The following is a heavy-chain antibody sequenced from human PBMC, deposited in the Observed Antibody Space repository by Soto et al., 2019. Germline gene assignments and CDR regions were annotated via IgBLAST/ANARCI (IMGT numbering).Heavy chain of an antibody. D-gene: IGHD3-16*01. CDR1: GGSISSGCYY. V-gene: IGHV4-31*03. Sequence: SETLSLTCTVSGGSISSGCYYWSWIRQHPGKGLEWIGYIYYSGSTYYNPSLKSRVTISVDTSKNQFSLKLSSVTAADTAVYYCARAVGGGDDAFDIWGQGTMVTVSS. CDR2: IYYSGST. J-gene: IGHJ3*02. CDR3: ARAVGGGDDAFDI.